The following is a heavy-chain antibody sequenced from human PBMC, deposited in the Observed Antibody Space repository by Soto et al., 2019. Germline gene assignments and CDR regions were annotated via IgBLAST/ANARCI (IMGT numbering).Heavy chain of an antibody. CDR3: ARGRTHYDP. CDR1: GGSINSGGYY. V-gene: IGHV4-31*03. J-gene: IGHJ5*02. D-gene: IGHD3-22*01. CDR2: IYDRGTT. Sequence: SETLSLTCTVSGGSINSGGYYWSWIRQHPGKGLEWIGSIYDRGTTYCNPSLKGRITISIHTSKNQFSLKLRSVTAADTAVYYCARGRTHYDPWGQGTLVTVSS.